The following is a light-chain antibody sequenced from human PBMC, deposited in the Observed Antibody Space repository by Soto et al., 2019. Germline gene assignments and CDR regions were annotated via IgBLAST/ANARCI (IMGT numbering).Light chain of an antibody. CDR1: QSITGW. Sequence: DMQMTQSPSTLSASVGDRVTITCRASQSITGWLAWYQQKPGKAPKLLIYKASTLKSGVPSRFSGSGSGTEFTLNISSLQPDDFATYYCQHYNSYSEAFGQGTRLEIK. J-gene: IGKJ5*01. CDR3: QHYNSYSEA. V-gene: IGKV1-5*03. CDR2: KAS.